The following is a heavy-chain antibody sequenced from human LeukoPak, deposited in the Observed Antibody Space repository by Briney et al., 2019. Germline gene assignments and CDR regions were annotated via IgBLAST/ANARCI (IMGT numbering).Heavy chain of an antibody. D-gene: IGHD3-22*01. CDR2: ISTSSSYI. Sequence: GGSLRLSCAASGFTFSSYGMTWVRQAPGKGLEWVSSISTSSSYIYYADSVKGRFTISRDNAKNSLYLQMNSLRAEDTAVYYCARESYYYDSSGYYWGQGTLVTVSS. V-gene: IGHV3-21*01. J-gene: IGHJ4*02. CDR1: GFTFSSYG. CDR3: ARESYYYDSSGYY.